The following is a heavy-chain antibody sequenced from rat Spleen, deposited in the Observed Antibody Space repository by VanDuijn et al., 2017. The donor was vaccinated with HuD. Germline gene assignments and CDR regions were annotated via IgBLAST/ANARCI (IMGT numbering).Heavy chain of an antibody. CDR1: GFSFPSYN. J-gene: IGHJ2*01. Sequence: QVQLKESGPGLVQPSQTLSLTCTLSGFSFPSYNVHWVRQPPGKGLEWMGRMRFNGDTAYNSAVQSRLSLSRDTSKTQIFLKMNNLQPEDTGTYYCARANFDYWGHGVMVTVSS. V-gene: IGHV2-63*01. CDR2: MRFNGDT. CDR3: ARANFDY.